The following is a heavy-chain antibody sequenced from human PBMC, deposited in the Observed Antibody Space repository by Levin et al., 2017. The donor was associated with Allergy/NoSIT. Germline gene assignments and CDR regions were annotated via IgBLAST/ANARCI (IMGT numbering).Heavy chain of an antibody. J-gene: IGHJ4*02. V-gene: IGHV4-39*01. D-gene: IGHD3-9*01. CDR2: IYNSGST. CDR1: GGSIRSSISY. CDR3: ARQCYDILTGYYNFDY. Sequence: SPTLSLPCTVSGGSIRSSISYWGWIRQAPGEGLEWIGSIYNSGSTYYNPSLKSRVTTSVDTSKNQFSLKLSSVTAADTAVYYCARQCYDILTGYYNFDYWGQGTLVTVSS.